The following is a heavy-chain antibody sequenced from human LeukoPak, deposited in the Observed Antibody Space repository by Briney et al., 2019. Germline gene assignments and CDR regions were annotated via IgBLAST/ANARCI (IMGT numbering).Heavy chain of an antibody. CDR2: VFGSGGSA. Sequence: GGSLRLSCVASGFTFNSYAMYWVRQAQGKGLEWVAGVFGSGGSAHYTDSVEGRFTIFRDNSKNTVYLQMSSLRAEDTAVYYCGKTTVGYSSGRYPGWPIDYWGQGTLVTVSS. CDR1: GFTFNSYA. J-gene: IGHJ4*02. D-gene: IGHD6-19*01. V-gene: IGHV3-23*01. CDR3: GKTTVGYSSGRYPGWPIDY.